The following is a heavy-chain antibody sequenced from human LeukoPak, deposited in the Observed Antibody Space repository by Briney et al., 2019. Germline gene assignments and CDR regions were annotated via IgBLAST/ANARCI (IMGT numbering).Heavy chain of an antibody. D-gene: IGHD3-10*01. J-gene: IGHJ4*02. V-gene: IGHV4-59*01. CDR1: GASISDYY. CDR2: IYYTGST. CDR3: ARGVWSLHSGVSVDS. Sequence: SETLSLTCSMSGASISDYYWSCIRHPPGKGLEWVGHIYYTGSTNYSPSLKSRVTISVDPSKSQFSLRLSSVTAGDTAVYYCARGVWSLHSGVSVDSWGQGMLVTVSS.